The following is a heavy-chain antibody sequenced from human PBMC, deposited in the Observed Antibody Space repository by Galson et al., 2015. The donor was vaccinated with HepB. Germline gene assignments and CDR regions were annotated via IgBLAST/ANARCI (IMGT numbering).Heavy chain of an antibody. CDR1: GFTFSTYG. CDR2: IWYDGTNK. V-gene: IGHV3-33*06. J-gene: IGHJ4*02. D-gene: IGHD3-22*01. CDR3: AKNPYYASNGYYSFDY. Sequence: SLRLSCAASGFTFSTYGLHWVRQAPGKGLEWVSVIWYDGTNKYYAGSVKGRFTISRDNSKNTLWLQMNSLRVEDTAVYYCAKNPYYASNGYYSFDYWGRGALVTVSS.